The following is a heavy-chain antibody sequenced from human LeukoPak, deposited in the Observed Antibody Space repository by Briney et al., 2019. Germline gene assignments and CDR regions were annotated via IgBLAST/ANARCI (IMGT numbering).Heavy chain of an antibody. CDR3: ASYDSSGYLDY. V-gene: IGHV4-39*01. J-gene: IGHJ4*02. Sequence: PSETLSLTCTVSGGSISSSSYYWGWIRQPPGKGLEWIGSIYYSGSTYHNPSLKSRVTISVDTSKNQFSLKLSSVTAADTAVYYCASYDSSGYLDYWGQGTLVTVSS. D-gene: IGHD3-22*01. CDR1: GGSISSSSYY. CDR2: IYYSGST.